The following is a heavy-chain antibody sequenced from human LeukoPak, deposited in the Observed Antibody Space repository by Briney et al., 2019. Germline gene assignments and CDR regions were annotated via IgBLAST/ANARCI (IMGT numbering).Heavy chain of an antibody. V-gene: IGHV3-48*04. CDR2: ISSSSRTI. Sequence: GGTLRLSCAASGFTFSSYGMSWVRQAPGKGLEWVSYISSSSRTIYYADSVKGRFTISRDNAKNSLYLQMNSLRAEDTALYYCARYYDYDSRGYYYYFDYWGQGTLVTVSS. CDR3: ARYYDYDSRGYYYYFDY. J-gene: IGHJ4*02. CDR1: GFTFSSYG. D-gene: IGHD3-22*01.